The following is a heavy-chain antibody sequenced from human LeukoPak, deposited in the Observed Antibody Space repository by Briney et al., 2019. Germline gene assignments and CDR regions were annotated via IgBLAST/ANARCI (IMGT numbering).Heavy chain of an antibody. J-gene: IGHJ4*02. CDR2: IYHSGST. D-gene: IGHD5-24*01. CDR1: GYSISSGYY. V-gene: IGHV4-38-2*01. CDR3: ARQMGTSLDY. Sequence: PSETLSLTCAVSGYSISSGYYWGWIRQPPGKGLEWIGSIYHSGSTYYNSSLKSRVTISVDTSKNPFSLKLSSVTAADTAVYYCARQMGTSLDYWGQGTLVTVSS.